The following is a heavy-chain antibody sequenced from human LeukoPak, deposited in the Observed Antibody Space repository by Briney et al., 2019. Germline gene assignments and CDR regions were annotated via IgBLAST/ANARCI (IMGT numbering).Heavy chain of an antibody. CDR2: IKQDGSEK. CDR3: ARHKITMVRGAMDY. D-gene: IGHD3-10*01. J-gene: IGHJ4*02. CDR1: GFTFSSYW. V-gene: IGHV3-7*01. Sequence: GGSLRLSCAASGFTFSSYWMSWVRQAPGKGLEWVANIKQDGSEKYYVDSVKGRFTISRDNAKNSLYLQMNSLRAEDTAVYYCARHKITMVRGAMDYWGQGTLVTVSS.